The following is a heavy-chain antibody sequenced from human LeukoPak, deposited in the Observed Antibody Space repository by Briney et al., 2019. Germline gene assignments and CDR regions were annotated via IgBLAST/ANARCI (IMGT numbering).Heavy chain of an antibody. J-gene: IGHJ2*01. CDR1: GYTFTGYY. CDR2: INPNSGGT. V-gene: IGHV1-2*02. Sequence: ASVKVSCKASGYTFTGYYMHWVRQAPGQGLEWMGWINPNSGGTNYAQKFQGRVTMTRDTSISTAYMELSRLRSDDTAVYYCARVGDTAMVNWYFDLWGRGTLVTVSS. CDR3: ARVGDTAMVNWYFDL. D-gene: IGHD5-18*01.